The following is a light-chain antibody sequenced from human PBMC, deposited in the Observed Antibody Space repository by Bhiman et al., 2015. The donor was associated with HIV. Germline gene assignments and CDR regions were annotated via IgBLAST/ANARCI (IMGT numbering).Light chain of an antibody. V-gene: IGLV3-1*01. CDR1: KLGNKY. CDR2: QDS. J-gene: IGLJ2*01. CDR3: QAWDNSILI. Sequence: SYELTQPPSVSVSPGQTASITCSGDKLGNKYASWYQQKARQSPVLVIYQDSKRPSGIPERFSGTNSGNTATLTISGTQAMDEADYYCQAWDNSILIFGGGTKLTVL.